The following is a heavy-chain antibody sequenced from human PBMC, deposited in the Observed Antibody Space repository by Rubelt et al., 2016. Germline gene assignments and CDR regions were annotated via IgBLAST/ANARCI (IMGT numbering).Heavy chain of an antibody. J-gene: IGHJ3*02. D-gene: IGHD3-9*01. CDR3: ARGAGGRYFDWYDAFDI. V-gene: IGHV1-3*01. Sequence: YTFTSYAMHWVRQAPGQRLEWMGWINAGNGNTKYSQKFQGRVTMTRDTSISTAYMELSRLRSDDTAVYYRARGAGGRYFDWYDAFDIWGQGTMVTVSS. CDR1: YTFTSYA. CDR2: INAGNGNT.